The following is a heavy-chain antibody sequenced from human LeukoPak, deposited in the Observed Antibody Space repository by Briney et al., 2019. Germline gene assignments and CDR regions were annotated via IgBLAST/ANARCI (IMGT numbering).Heavy chain of an antibody. CDR3: ARDSPGIAVAGVYYYTAV. CDR1: GYTFTGYY. J-gene: IGHJ6*03. V-gene: IGHV1-2*02. D-gene: IGHD6-19*01. CDR2: INPNSGGT. Sequence: ASVKVSCKASGYTFTGYYMHWVRQAPGQGLEWMGWINPNSGGTDYAQKFQDRVTMTRDTSISTAYMELSRLRSDDTAVYYCARDSPGIAVAGVYYYTAVWGKGTTVTVSS.